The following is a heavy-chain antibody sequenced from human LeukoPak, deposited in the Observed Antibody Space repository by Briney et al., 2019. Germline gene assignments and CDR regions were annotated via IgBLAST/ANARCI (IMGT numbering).Heavy chain of an antibody. CDR2: ISGSGGST. J-gene: IGHJ4*02. V-gene: IGHV3-23*01. CDR3: AKTGARVPDVDY. CDR1: GFTFSSYA. Sequence: GGSLRLSCAASGFTFSSYAMSWVRQAPGKGLEWVSAISGSGGSTYYADSVKGRFTISRDNSKNTLYPQMNSLRAEYTAVYYCAKTGARVPDVDYWGQGTLVTVSS. D-gene: IGHD2-2*01.